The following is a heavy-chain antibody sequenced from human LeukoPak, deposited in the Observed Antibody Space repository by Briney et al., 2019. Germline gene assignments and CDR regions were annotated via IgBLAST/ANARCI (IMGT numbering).Heavy chain of an antibody. J-gene: IGHJ4*02. V-gene: IGHV3-23*01. CDR3: AKDRGILTALDY. CDR1: GFTFSSYA. D-gene: IGHD3-9*01. Sequence: GGSLRLSCAASGFTFSSYAMSWVRQAPGKGLEWVSAISGSGGSTYYADSVKGRFTISRDNSKNTLYLQMNSLRAEDTAVHYCAKDRGILTALDYWGQGTLVTVSS. CDR2: ISGSGGST.